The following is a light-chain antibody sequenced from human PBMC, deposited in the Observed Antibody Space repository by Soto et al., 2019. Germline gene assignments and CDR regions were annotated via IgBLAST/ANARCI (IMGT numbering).Light chain of an antibody. V-gene: IGKV1-39*01. J-gene: IGKJ4*01. Sequence: QMTESPSSLSSSVGDRVTITCRGMQRITTYLNWYRQKPGKAPKLLIYAASSLQSGVPSRFSGSGSETEFTLSISSLQPEDFATYFCQQIYSAPLTFGGGTKVDI. CDR2: AAS. CDR3: QQIYSAPLT. CDR1: QRITTY.